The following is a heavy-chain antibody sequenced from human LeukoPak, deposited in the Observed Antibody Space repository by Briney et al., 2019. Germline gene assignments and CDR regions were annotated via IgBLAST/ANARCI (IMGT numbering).Heavy chain of an antibody. J-gene: IGHJ4*02. Sequence: PSETLSLTCTVSGDSITDYYWSWIRQPPGKGLQWMGYIHYSGTTHYNPSLKRRVTMSVITSKNQFSLRLSSVTAADTAVYYCARLRNWNYFYNYWGQGTLVTVSS. CDR3: ARLRNWNYFYNY. D-gene: IGHD1-7*01. CDR2: IHYSGTT. V-gene: IGHV4-59*01. CDR1: GDSITDYY.